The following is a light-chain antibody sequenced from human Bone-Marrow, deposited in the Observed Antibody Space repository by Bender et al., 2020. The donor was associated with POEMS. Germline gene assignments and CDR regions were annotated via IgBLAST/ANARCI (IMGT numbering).Light chain of an antibody. CDR3: QLWNTTGDHPGAV. Sequence: SYILTQPPSVSVAPGETASFTCGGNDIGSKHVHWYQKKPGQAPLLVVYYNTDRPSGIAERFSGSNSGNTATLSISRVEAGDEADYYCQLWNTTGDHPGAVFGGGTRLTVL. CDR1: DIGSKH. CDR2: YNT. V-gene: IGLV3-21*04. J-gene: IGLJ2*01.